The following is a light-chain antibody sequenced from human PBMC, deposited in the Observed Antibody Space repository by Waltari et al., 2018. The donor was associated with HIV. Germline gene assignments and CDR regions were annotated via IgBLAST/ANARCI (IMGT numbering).Light chain of an antibody. CDR2: GAS. Sequence: EIVLTQSPATLSLSPGERATLSCRASQSVSTYLAWYQQRPGQPPRLLIHGASNRATGIPARFSGSGSATDFTLTISSLEPEDFALYYCQQRSNWPLTFGGGTKVEI. J-gene: IGKJ4*01. V-gene: IGKV3-11*01. CDR3: QQRSNWPLT. CDR1: QSVSTY.